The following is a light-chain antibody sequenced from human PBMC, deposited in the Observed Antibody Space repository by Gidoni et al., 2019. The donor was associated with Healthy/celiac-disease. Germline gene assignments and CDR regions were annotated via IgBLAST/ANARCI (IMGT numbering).Light chain of an antibody. CDR1: SPRSYY. Sequence: SSELPQHPAVSVALGQTVRTTCQGDSPRSYYASWYQQKPGQAPVLVIYGKNNRPSGIPDRFSGSSSGNTASLTITGAQAEDEADYYCNSRDSSGNHVVFGGGTKLTVL. CDR3: NSRDSSGNHVV. V-gene: IGLV3-19*01. CDR2: GKN. J-gene: IGLJ2*01.